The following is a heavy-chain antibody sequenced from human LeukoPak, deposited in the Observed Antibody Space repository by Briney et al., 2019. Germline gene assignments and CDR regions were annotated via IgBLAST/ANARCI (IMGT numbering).Heavy chain of an antibody. CDR3: ARDLGITMVRGVIIRLGWFDH. D-gene: IGHD3-10*01. J-gene: IGHJ5*02. CDR1: GGSFIGFH. CDR2: INHSGST. V-gene: IGHV4-34*01. Sequence: SETLSLTCAVYGGSFIGFHWNWIRQPPGKGLEWIGDINHSGSTNYNPSLTSRVTISVDTSKNQFSLKLSSVTAADTAVYYCARDLGITMVRGVIIRLGWFDHWGQGTLVTVSS.